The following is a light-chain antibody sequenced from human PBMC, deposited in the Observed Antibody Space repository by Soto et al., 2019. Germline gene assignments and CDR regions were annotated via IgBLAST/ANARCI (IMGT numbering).Light chain of an antibody. CDR1: QSVTKC. J-gene: IGKJ5*01. CDR3: QQCNNWPPIT. Sequence: EIVLTQSPATLSLSPGERATLSCRASQSVTKCLAWYQQKPGQAPRLLIYDVFSRAPGIPARFSGSGSGTDFTLTISSLEPEDFAVYYCQQCNNWPPITFGQGTRLAIK. CDR2: DVF. V-gene: IGKV3-11*01.